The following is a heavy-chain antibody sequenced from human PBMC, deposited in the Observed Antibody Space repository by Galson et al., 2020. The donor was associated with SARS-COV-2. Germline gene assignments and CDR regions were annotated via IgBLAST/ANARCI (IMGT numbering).Heavy chain of an antibody. J-gene: IGHJ4*02. Sequence: GESLKISFQGSGYKFSTYWIGWVRQMPGKGLEWMGMIYPCDSDTTYSPSFQGQVTMSVDESISAAYLQWNTLKASDTAIYYCVRRYYYDSTSSFDVWGQGALVTGSS. CDR1: GYKFSTYW. CDR3: VRRYYYDSTSSFDV. CDR2: IYPCDSDT. V-gene: IGHV5-51*01. D-gene: IGHD3-22*01.